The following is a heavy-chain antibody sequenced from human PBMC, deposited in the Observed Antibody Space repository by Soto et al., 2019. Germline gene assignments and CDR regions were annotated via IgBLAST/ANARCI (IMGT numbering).Heavy chain of an antibody. D-gene: IGHD2-2*01. V-gene: IGHV3-23*01. Sequence: GGSLRLSCAASGFTFSSYAMSWVRQAPGKGLEWVSAISGSGGSTYYADSVKGRFTISRDNSKNTLYLQMNSLRAEDTAVYYCAKTPRDCSSTSCQPYFDYWGQGTLVTVS. CDR2: ISGSGGST. CDR3: AKTPRDCSSTSCQPYFDY. J-gene: IGHJ4*02. CDR1: GFTFSSYA.